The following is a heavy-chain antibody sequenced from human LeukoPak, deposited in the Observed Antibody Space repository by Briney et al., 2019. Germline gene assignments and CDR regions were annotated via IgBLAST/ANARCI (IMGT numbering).Heavy chain of an antibody. CDR2: INHSGST. D-gene: IGHD6-13*01. V-gene: IGHV4-34*01. CDR3: ARGSGSPRIAAAGTDFDY. J-gene: IGHJ4*02. Sequence: SETLSLTCAVYGGSFSGYYWSWIRQPPGKGLEGIGEINHSGSTNYNPSLKSRVTISVDTSKNQFSLKLSSVTAADTAVYYCARGSGSPRIAAAGTDFDYWGQGTLVTVSS. CDR1: GGSFSGYY.